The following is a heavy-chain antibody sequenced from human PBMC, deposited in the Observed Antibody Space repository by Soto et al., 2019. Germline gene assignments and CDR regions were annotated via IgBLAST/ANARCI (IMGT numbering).Heavy chain of an antibody. Sequence: GGSLRLSCAASGFTFSSYAMHWVRQAPGKGLEWVAVISYDGSNKYYADSVKGRFTISRDNSKNTLYLQMNSLRAEDTAVYYCARDVGGYSYGLNWFDTCGQGNLVTVSS. J-gene: IGHJ5*02. CDR3: ARDVGGYSYGLNWFDT. CDR1: GFTFSSYA. D-gene: IGHD5-18*01. V-gene: IGHV3-30-3*01. CDR2: ISYDGSNK.